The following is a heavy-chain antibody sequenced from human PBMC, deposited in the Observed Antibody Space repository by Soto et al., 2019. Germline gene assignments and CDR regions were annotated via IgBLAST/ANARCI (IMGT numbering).Heavy chain of an antibody. CDR1: SGSFSSSYW. CDR2: IYHSGRT. Sequence: QVQLQESGPGLVRPSGTLSLTCAVSSGSFSSSYWWSWVRQPPGKGLEWIGEIYHSGRTNYNPSLRGRVTISVDKSKKHFSLKLSSVTAADTAVYYCASNLVTAGVGWFDPWGQGTLVTVSS. CDR3: ASNLVTAGVGWFDP. V-gene: IGHV4-4*02. J-gene: IGHJ5*02. D-gene: IGHD2-21*02.